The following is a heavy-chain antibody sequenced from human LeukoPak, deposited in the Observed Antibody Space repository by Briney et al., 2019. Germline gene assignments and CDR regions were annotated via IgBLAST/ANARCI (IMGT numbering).Heavy chain of an antibody. CDR2: IRYDGSNK. J-gene: IGHJ6*02. CDR1: GFTFSSYG. CDR3: ARWGDYVDTAMGSSVYYYGMDV. D-gene: IGHD5-18*01. V-gene: IGHV3-33*01. Sequence: PGGSLRLSCAASGFTFSSYGMHWVRQAPGKGLEWVAAIRYDGSNKYYADSVKGRFTISRDNSKNTLYLQMNSLRAEDTAVYYCARWGDYVDTAMGSSVYYYGMDVWGQGTTVTVSS.